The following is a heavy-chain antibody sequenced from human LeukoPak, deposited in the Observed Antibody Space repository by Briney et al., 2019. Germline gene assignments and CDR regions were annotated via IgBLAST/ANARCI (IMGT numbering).Heavy chain of an antibody. D-gene: IGHD3-22*01. CDR1: GYTFIGYY. V-gene: IGHV1-2*04. CDR3: ARDANPHVYDSSGYYYYPDAFDI. J-gene: IGHJ3*02. CDR2: INPNSGGT. Sequence: ASVKVPCKASGYTFIGYYMHWVRQAPGQGLEWMGWINPNSGGTNYAQKFQGWVTMTRDTSTSTVYMELSRLRSDDTAVYYCARDANPHVYDSSGYYYYPDAFDIWGQGTMVTVSS.